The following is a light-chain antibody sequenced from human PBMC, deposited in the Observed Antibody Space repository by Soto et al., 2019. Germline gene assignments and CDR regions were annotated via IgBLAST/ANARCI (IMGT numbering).Light chain of an antibody. J-gene: IGKJ2*01. V-gene: IGKV1D-12*01. CDR1: RDISTW. CDR3: QQANSFPFI. CDR2: GAS. Sequence: DIQMTQSPSSVSASVGDRVTITCRASRDISTWLAWYQQKPGKAPKLLIYGASNLQSGVPSRFSGGGSGTDFTLTISSLQPEDFGTYYCQQANSFPFIFAQGTKVEIK.